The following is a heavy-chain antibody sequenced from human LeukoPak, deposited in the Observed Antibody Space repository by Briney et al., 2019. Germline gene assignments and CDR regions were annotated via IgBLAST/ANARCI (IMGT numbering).Heavy chain of an antibody. D-gene: IGHD3-22*01. CDR1: GGSISSHF. CDR2: IHYSGNT. J-gene: IGHJ5*02. CDR3: ARDGGNYYDSSGYYLNWFDP. Sequence: SETLSLTCTVSGGSISSHFWTWIRQPLGKGLEWIGYIHYSGNTNYNPSLKSRVSISVDTSKNGFSLKLSSVTAADTAVYYCARDGGNYYDSSGYYLNWFDPWGQGTLVTVSS. V-gene: IGHV4-59*11.